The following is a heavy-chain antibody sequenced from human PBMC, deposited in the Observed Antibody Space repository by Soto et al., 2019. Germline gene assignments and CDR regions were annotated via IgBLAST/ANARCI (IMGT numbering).Heavy chain of an antibody. D-gene: IGHD5-12*01. CDR3: ANEVDVAFSSLQYGMDV. Sequence: GGSLRLSCAASGFTFNNFAMHWVRQAPGKGLEWVAFISYDGTYKYYADSVRGCFTVYRDNSKSTLFLQMNSLKFEDTAVYVCANEVDVAFSSLQYGMDVWGQGTTVTV. CDR2: ISYDGTYK. CDR1: GFTFNNFA. V-gene: IGHV3-30*14. J-gene: IGHJ6*02.